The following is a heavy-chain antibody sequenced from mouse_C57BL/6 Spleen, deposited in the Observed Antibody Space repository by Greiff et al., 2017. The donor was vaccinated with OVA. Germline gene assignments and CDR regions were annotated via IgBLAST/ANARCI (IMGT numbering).Heavy chain of an antibody. CDR3: ARDSSGYRFAY. D-gene: IGHD3-2*02. Sequence: QVQLQQPGAELVKPGASVKLSCKASGYTFTSYWMQWVKQRPGQGLEWIGEIDPSDSYTNYNQKFKGKATLTVDTSSSTAYMQLSSLTSEDSAVNYCARDSSGYRFAYWGQGTLVTVSA. V-gene: IGHV1-50*01. CDR2: IDPSDSYT. J-gene: IGHJ3*01. CDR1: GYTFTSYW.